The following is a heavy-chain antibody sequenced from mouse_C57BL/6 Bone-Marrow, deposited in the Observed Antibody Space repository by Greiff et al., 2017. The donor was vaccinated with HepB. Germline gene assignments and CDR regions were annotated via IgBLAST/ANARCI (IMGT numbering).Heavy chain of an antibody. D-gene: IGHD1-1*01. J-gene: IGHJ3*01. CDR2: INPGSGGT. Sequence: QVQLQQSGAELVRPGTSVKVSCKASGYAFTNYFIEWVKQRPGQGLEWIGVINPGSGGTNYNEKFQGKATLTADTSSSTAYMQLSSLTSEDSAVYVGARDYYGSSYGLAYWGQGTLVTVSA. V-gene: IGHV1-54*01. CDR3: ARDYYGSSYGLAY. CDR1: GYAFTNYF.